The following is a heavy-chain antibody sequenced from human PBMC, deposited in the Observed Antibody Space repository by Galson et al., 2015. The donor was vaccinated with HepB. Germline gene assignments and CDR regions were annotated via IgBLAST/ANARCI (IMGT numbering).Heavy chain of an antibody. J-gene: IGHJ4*02. Sequence: ETLSLTCTVSGGSISSYYWSWIRQPAGKGLEWIGRIYTSGSTNYNPSLKSRVTMSVDTSKNQFSLKLSSVTAADTAVYFCARDGARSGGTSRMPFDYWGQGTLVTVSS. CDR3: ARDGARSGGTSRMPFDY. V-gene: IGHV4-4*07. CDR1: GGSISSYY. CDR2: IYTSGST. D-gene: IGHD3-3*01.